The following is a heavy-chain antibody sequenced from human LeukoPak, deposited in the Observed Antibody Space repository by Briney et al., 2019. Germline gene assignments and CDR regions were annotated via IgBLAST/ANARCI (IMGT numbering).Heavy chain of an antibody. CDR1: GGSISSYY. D-gene: IGHD6-13*01. CDR2: IYTSGST. CDR3: ARSGRDSSSWSNNWFDP. Sequence: SETLSLTCTVSGGSISSYYWSWIRQPAGKGLEWIGRIYTSGSTTYNPSLKSRVTMSVDTSKNQFSLKLSSVTAADTAVYYCARSGRDSSSWSNNWFDPWGQGTLVTVSS. J-gene: IGHJ5*02. V-gene: IGHV4-4*07.